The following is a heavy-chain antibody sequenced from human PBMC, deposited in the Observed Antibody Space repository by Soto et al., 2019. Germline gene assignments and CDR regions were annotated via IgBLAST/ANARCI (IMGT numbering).Heavy chain of an antibody. D-gene: IGHD3-9*01. Sequence: ESGGGSVQPGRSLRLSCAPSGFTFRSYEMNWVRQAPGKGLEWVSYISVSGTMRFYADAVKGRFTISRDNTKKILYRQMNSLRAEDTALYYCATAVLTGTVWGQGTTVTVSS. CDR1: GFTFRSYE. CDR2: ISVSGTMR. J-gene: IGHJ6*02. V-gene: IGHV3-48*03. CDR3: ATAVLTGTV.